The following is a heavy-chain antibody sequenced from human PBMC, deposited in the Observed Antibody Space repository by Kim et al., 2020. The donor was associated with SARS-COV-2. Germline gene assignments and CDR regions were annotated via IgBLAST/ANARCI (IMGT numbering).Heavy chain of an antibody. V-gene: IGHV1-46*01. CDR2: INPSSGST. CDR3: ARRDCSGSSCYFVY. D-gene: IGHD2-15*01. CDR1: GYTFTSYF. Sequence: ASVKVSCTASGYTFTSYFMHWVRQAPGQGLEWMGIINPSSGSTTYAQKLQGRVTMTGDTSTSTVYMELSNLRSEDTAVYYCARRDCSGSSCYFVYWGQGTLVTVSS. J-gene: IGHJ4*02.